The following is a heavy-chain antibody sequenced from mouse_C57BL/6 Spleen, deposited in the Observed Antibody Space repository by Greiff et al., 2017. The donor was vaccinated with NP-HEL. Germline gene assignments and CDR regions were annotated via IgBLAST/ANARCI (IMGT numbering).Heavy chain of an antibody. V-gene: IGHV1-50*01. CDR1: GYTFTSYW. CDR2: IDPSDSYT. D-gene: IGHD1-3*01. Sequence: VQLQQPGAELVKPGASVKLSCKASGYTFTSYWMQWVKQRPGQGLEWIGEIDPSDSYTNYNQKFKGKATLTVDTSSSTAYMQLSSLTSEDSAVYYCARRGVSGAWFAYWGQGTLVTVSA. CDR3: ARRGVSGAWFAY. J-gene: IGHJ3*01.